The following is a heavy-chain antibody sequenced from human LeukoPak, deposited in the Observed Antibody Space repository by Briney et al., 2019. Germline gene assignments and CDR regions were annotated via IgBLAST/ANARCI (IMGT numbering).Heavy chain of an antibody. J-gene: IGHJ4*02. CDR1: GFTVSSNY. Sequence: GSLRLSCAASGFTVSSNYMSWVRQPPGKGLEWIGSIYYSGTTYYNPSLKSRVTMSVDTSKNQFSLKLSSVTAADTAVYYCARDTYYYDSSGYWADYWGQGTLVTVSS. CDR2: IYYSGTT. CDR3: ARDTYYYDSSGYWADY. D-gene: IGHD3-22*01. V-gene: IGHV4-59*02.